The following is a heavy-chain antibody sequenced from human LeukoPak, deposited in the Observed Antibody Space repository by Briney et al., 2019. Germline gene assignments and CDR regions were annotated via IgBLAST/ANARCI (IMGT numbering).Heavy chain of an antibody. D-gene: IGHD3-10*01. CDR3: ATAYGSGIDFYY. J-gene: IGHJ4*02. CDR1: GYSFTGYY. V-gene: IGHV1-2*02. Sequence: ASVKVSCKASGYSFTGYYMHWVRQAPGQGLEWMGWINPNSGDTNYAQKFQGRVTMTRDTSISTAYMELSRLRSDDTAVFYCATAYGSGIDFYYWGQGTLVTVSS. CDR2: INPNSGDT.